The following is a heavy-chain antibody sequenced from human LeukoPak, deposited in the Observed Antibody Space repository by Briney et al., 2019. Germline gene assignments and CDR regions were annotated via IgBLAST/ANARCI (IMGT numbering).Heavy chain of an antibody. J-gene: IGHJ4*02. CDR1: GFTFSSYW. V-gene: IGHV3-74*01. Sequence: GGSLRLSCAASGFTFSSYWMHWVRQVPGKGLVWVSRINSDGSSTSYADSVKGRFTISRDNAKSTLYVQMNSLRAEDTAVYYCAKGRVMGWVMVPTPRPDFDYWGQGTLVTVSS. CDR3: AKGRVMGWVMVPTPRPDFDY. CDR2: INSDGSST. D-gene: IGHD2-8*01.